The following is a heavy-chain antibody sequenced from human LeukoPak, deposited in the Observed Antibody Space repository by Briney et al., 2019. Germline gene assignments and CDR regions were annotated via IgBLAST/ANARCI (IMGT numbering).Heavy chain of an antibody. J-gene: IGHJ4*02. V-gene: IGHV3-48*03. Sequence: PGGSLRLSCAASGFTFSSYEMNWVRQAPGKGLEWVSYISSSGSTIYYADSVKGRFTISRDNAKNSLYLQMNSLRAEDTAVYYCARGSYCSSTSCYPYYFDYWGQGTLVTVSS. CDR2: ISSSGSTI. CDR1: GFTFSSYE. CDR3: ARGSYCSSTSCYPYYFDY. D-gene: IGHD2-2*01.